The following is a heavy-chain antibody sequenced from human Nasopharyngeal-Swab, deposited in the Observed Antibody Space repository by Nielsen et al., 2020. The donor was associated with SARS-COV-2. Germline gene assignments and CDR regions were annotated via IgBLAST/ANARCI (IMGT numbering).Heavy chain of an antibody. Sequence: WIRQPPGKALEWPALIYWNDDKRYSPSLKSRLTITKDTSKNQVVLTMTNMDPVDTATYYCAHRGGYCSSTSCYTAFEFVVEYYFDYWGQGTLVTVSS. V-gene: IGHV2-5*01. J-gene: IGHJ4*02. D-gene: IGHD2-2*02. CDR3: AHRGGYCSSTSCYTAFEFVVEYYFDY. CDR2: IYWNDDK.